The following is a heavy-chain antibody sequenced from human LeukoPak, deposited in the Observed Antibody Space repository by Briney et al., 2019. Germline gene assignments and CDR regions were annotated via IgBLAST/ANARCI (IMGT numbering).Heavy chain of an antibody. J-gene: IGHJ6*03. CDR2: INPNSGGT. D-gene: IGHD3-3*02. V-gene: IGHV1-2*02. Sequence: GASVKVSCKASGYTFTGYYMHWVRQAPGQGLEWMGWINPNSGGTNYAQKFQGRVTMTRDTSISPAYMGLSRLRSDDTAVYYCARDGVHSISDYYYYYMDVWGKGTTVTISS. CDR1: GYTFTGYY. CDR3: ARDGVHSISDYYYYYMDV.